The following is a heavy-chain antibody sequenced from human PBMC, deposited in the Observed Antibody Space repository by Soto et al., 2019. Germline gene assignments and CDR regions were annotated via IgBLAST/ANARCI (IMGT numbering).Heavy chain of an antibody. CDR3: ASSGDSSGYYHAFDI. V-gene: IGHV3-74*01. J-gene: IGHJ3*02. CDR1: GFTFSSYW. CDR2: INSDGSST. D-gene: IGHD3-22*01. Sequence: GGSLRLSCAASGFTFSSYWMHWVRQAPGKGLVWVSRINSDGSSTSYADSVKGRFTISRDNAKNTLYLQMDSLRAEDTAVYYCASSGDSSGYYHAFDIWGQGTMVTVSS.